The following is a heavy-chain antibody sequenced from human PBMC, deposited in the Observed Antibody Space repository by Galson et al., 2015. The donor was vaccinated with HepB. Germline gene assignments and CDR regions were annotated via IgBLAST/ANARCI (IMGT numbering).Heavy chain of an antibody. CDR3: ARVPGTIYYYGVDV. J-gene: IGHJ6*02. CDR1: GFRFNVYD. V-gene: IGHV3-23*05. Sequence: SLRLSCAVSGFRFNVYDMNWVRQAPGKGLEWVSGIKNSGSRTYYAESGKGRFTISRDNSKNTVFLQMSSLRADDTAVYYCARVPGTIYYYGVDVWGQGTTVTVSS. D-gene: IGHD2-2*01. CDR2: IKNSGSRT.